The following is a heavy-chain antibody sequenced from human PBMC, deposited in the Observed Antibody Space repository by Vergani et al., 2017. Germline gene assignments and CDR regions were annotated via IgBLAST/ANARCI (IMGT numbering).Heavy chain of an antibody. CDR3: ARDREGYCSGGSCYRPYYYYYMDV. CDR2: IIPILGIA. J-gene: IGHJ6*03. V-gene: IGHV1-69*04. D-gene: IGHD2-15*01. Sequence: QVQLVQSGAEVKKPGSSVKVSCKASGGTFSSYAISWVRQAPGQGLEWMGRIIPILGIANYAQKFQGRVTITADKSTSTAYMELSSLRTEDTAVYYCARDREGYCSGGSCYRPYYYYYMDVWGKGTTVTVSS. CDR1: GGTFSSYA.